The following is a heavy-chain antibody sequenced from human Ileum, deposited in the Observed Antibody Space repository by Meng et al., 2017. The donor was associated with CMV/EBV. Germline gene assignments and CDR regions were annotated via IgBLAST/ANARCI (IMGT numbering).Heavy chain of an antibody. J-gene: IGHJ4*02. CDR3: ARGLYYDFWSGYSAKAY. CDR1: GYTFTSYD. D-gene: IGHD3-3*01. CDR2: MNPNSGNT. Sequence: ASVKVSCKASGYTFTSYDINWVRQATGQGLEWMGWMNPNSGNTGYAQKFQGRVTMTRNTSISTAYMELSSLRSEDTAVYYCARGLYYDFWSGYSAKAYWGQGTQVTVSS. V-gene: IGHV1-8*01.